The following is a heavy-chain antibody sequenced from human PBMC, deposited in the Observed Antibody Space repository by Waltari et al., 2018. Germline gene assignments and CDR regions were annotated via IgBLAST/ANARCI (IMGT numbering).Heavy chain of an antibody. CDR2: IYYTGST. V-gene: IGHV4-39*07. D-gene: IGHD2-15*01. Sequence: QLQLQESGPGLVKPSETLSLTCTVSGGSISSSIYFWGWIRQPPGEGLEWIGSIYYTGSTSYNPSLRGRVNISVNTAKDPFPPKVAFCAGAGTGVDFLWREGRQGGEMATRGDYWGQGTLVTVSS. CDR3: WREGRQGGEMATRGDY. CDR1: GGSISSSIYF. J-gene: IGHJ4*02.